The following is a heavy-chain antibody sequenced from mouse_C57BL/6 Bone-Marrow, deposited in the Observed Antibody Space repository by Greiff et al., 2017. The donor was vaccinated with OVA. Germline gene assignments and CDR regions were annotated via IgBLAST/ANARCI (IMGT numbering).Heavy chain of an antibody. Sequence: QVQLQQPGAELVKPGASVKLSCKASGYTFTSYWMHWVKQRPGQGLEWIGRIHPSDSDTNYNQKFKGKATLTVDKSSSTAYMQLSSLTSEDSAVYYCAIGEEYSTMVTTGAYWGQGTLVTVSA. CDR3: AIGEEYSTMVTTGAY. D-gene: IGHD2-2*01. CDR2: IHPSDSDT. V-gene: IGHV1-74*01. J-gene: IGHJ3*01. CDR1: GYTFTSYW.